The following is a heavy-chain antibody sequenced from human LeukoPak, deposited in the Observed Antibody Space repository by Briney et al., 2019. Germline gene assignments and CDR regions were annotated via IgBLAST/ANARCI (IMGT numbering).Heavy chain of an antibody. J-gene: IGHJ4*02. V-gene: IGHV3-9*01. CDR3: AKANHYGDYLDY. D-gene: IGHD4-17*01. Sequence: GRSLRLSCAASGFTFYDYAMYWVRQAPGKGLEWVSGISWNSGSIGYADSVKGPFTISRDNAKDSLYLQMNSLRAEDTGLYYCAKANHYGDYLDYWGQGTLVTVSS. CDR1: GFTFYDYA. CDR2: ISWNSGSI.